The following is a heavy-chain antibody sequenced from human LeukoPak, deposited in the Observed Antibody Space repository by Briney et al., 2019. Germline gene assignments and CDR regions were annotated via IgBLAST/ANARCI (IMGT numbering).Heavy chain of an antibody. V-gene: IGHV3-23*01. J-gene: IGHJ4*02. D-gene: IGHD1-26*01. CDR1: GFTFSSYA. Sequence: PGGSLRLSFAASGFTFSSYAMSWVRQAPGKGLEWVSAISGSGGSTYYADSVKGRFTISRDNSKNTLYLQMNSLRAEDTAVYYCAKDIRSGIDSDYWGQGTLVTVSS. CDR3: AKDIRSGIDSDY. CDR2: ISGSGGST.